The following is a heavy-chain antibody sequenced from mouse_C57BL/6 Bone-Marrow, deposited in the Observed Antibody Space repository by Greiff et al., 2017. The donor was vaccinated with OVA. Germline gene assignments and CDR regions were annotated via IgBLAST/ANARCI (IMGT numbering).Heavy chain of an antibody. Sequence: VQLQQPGAELVRPGTSVKLSCKASGYTFTSYWMHWVKQRPGQGLEWIGVIDPSDSYTNYNQKFKGKATLTVDTSSSTAYMQLSSLTSEDSAVYYCASGGDSSGYVDYWGQGTTLTVSS. CDR2: IDPSDSYT. D-gene: IGHD3-2*02. V-gene: IGHV1-59*01. J-gene: IGHJ2*01. CDR3: ASGGDSSGYVDY. CDR1: GYTFTSYW.